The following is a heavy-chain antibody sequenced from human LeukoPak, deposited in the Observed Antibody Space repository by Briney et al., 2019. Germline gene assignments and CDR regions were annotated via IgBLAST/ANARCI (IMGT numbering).Heavy chain of an antibody. J-gene: IGHJ3*02. V-gene: IGHV4-34*01. CDR3: ARVPPEDSDNNDSYDAFDI. CDR1: GGSFSNYY. D-gene: IGHD3-22*01. Sequence: SETLSLTCAVSGGSFSNYYWTWIRQPPGKGLEWIGEINHSGTTNYSPSLKSRVTVSVDTSKNQFSLNVTSVTAADTAVYYRARVPPEDSDNNDSYDAFDIWGQGTMVTVSS. CDR2: INHSGTT.